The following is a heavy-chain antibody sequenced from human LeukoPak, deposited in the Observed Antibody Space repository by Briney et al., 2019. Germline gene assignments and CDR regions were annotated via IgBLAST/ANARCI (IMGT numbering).Heavy chain of an antibody. CDR1: GGTFSSYA. J-gene: IGHJ4*02. V-gene: IGHV1-69*13. CDR2: IIPIFGTA. CDR3: ARVSSGYYYFDY. Sequence: GASVMVSCKASGGTFSSYAISWVRQAPGQGLEWMGGIIPIFGTANYAQKFQGRVTITADESTSTAYMELSSLRSEDTAVYYCARVSSGYYYFDYWGQGTLVTVSS. D-gene: IGHD3-22*01.